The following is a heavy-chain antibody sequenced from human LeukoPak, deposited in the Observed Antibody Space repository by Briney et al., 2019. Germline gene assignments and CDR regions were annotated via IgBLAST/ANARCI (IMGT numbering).Heavy chain of an antibody. CDR1: GYSFNKFG. J-gene: IGHJ4*02. D-gene: IGHD4-17*01. CDR2: ISGHNGNT. V-gene: IGHV1-18*01. CDR3: VRVGSAYGDPLEFDF. Sequence: GASEKVSCKASGYSFNKFGISWVRQAPKRGFEWMGWISGHNGNTGSAQKFQDRVTMSTDNSMSTAYLELRSLRSDDTAVYFCVRVGSAYGDPLEFDFWGQGTLVTVSS.